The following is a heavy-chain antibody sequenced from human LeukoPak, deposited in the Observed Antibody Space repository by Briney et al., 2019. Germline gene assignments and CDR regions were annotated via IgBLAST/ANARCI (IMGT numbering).Heavy chain of an antibody. CDR1: GYTFTGYY. Sequence: ASVKVSCKASGYTFTGYYMHWVRQAPGQGLEWMGWINPNSGGTNYAQKFQGRVTMTTDTSTSTAYMELRSLRSDDTAVYYCARDTRSSWSGRPGYYMDVWGKGTTVTVSS. CDR3: ARDTRSSWSGRPGYYMDV. J-gene: IGHJ6*03. V-gene: IGHV1-2*02. D-gene: IGHD3-3*01. CDR2: INPNSGGT.